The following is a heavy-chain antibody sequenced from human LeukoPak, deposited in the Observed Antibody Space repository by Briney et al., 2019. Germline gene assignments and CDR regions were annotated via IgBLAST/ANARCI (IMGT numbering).Heavy chain of an antibody. D-gene: IGHD6-19*01. J-gene: IGHJ5*02. CDR2: IYYSGTT. CDR3: AGDSSGWSGWFDP. Sequence: SETLFLTCTVSGVSISTYSWSWIRQSPGKALEWIGYIYYSGTTNYNPSLKSRLTISVDTSKNQFSLKLGSVTAADTAVYYCAGDSSGWSGWFDPWGQGTLVTVSS. CDR1: GVSISTYS. V-gene: IGHV4-59*01.